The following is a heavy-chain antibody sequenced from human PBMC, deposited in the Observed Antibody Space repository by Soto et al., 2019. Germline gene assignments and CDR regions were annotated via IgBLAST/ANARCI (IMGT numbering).Heavy chain of an antibody. CDR2: INHSGST. V-gene: IGHV4-34*01. Sequence: PSETLSVTCAVYGGSFSGYYWSWIRQPPGKGLEWIGEINHSGSTNYNPSLKSRVTISVDTSKNQFSLKLSSVTAADTAVYYCARGRRGYSYGYRYYYMDVWGKGTTVTVSS. CDR3: ARGRRGYSYGYRYYYMDV. CDR1: GGSFSGYY. D-gene: IGHD5-18*01. J-gene: IGHJ6*03.